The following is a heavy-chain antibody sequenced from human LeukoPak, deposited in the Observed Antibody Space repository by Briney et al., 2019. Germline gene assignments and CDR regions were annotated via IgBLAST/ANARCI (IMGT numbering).Heavy chain of an antibody. CDR2: FDPEDGET. D-gene: IGHD3-3*01. V-gene: IGHV1-24*01. J-gene: IGHJ5*02. CDR1: GYTLTELS. Sequence: ASVKVSCKVSGYTLTELSMHWVRQAPGKGLEWMGGFDPEDGETIYTQKFQGRVTMTEDTSTDTAYMELSSLRSEDTAVYYCASTWLRFLEWFGWFDPWGQGTLVTVSS. CDR3: ASTWLRFLEWFGWFDP.